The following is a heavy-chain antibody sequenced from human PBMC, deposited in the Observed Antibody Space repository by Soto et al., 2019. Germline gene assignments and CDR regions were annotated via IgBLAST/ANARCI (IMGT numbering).Heavy chain of an antibody. CDR3: ARFGSGAARYYYYGMDV. Sequence: GGSVKVSCKASGGTFSSYAISWVRQAPGQGLEWMGGIIPIFGTANYAQKFQGRVTITADESTSTAYMELSSLRSEDTAVYYCARFGSGAARYYYYGMDVWGQGTTVTVSS. J-gene: IGHJ6*02. V-gene: IGHV1-69*13. CDR1: GGTFSSYA. CDR2: IIPIFGTA. D-gene: IGHD3-10*01.